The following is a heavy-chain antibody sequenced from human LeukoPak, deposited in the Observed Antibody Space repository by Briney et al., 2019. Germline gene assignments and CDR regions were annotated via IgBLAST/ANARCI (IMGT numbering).Heavy chain of an antibody. CDR2: ISSSGSTI. V-gene: IGHV3-48*03. CDR1: GFTFSSYA. D-gene: IGHD3-22*01. J-gene: IGHJ4*02. Sequence: PGGSLRLSCAASGFTFSSYAVHWVRQAPGKGLEWVSYISSSGSTIYYADSVKGRFTISRDNARNSLYLQMNSLRAEDTAVYYCARDNYDSSGPYYFDYWGQGTLVTVSS. CDR3: ARDNYDSSGPYYFDY.